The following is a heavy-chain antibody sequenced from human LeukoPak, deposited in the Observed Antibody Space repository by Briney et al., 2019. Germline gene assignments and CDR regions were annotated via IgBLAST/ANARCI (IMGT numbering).Heavy chain of an antibody. CDR1: GDSISSNSYY. J-gene: IGHJ4*02. CDR3: ASQLDDYYDSTGYYTGFIDY. V-gene: IGHV4-39*01. D-gene: IGHD3-22*01. Sequence: SETLSLTCTVSGDSISSNSYYWGWIRQPPGKGLEWVGSIYYSGNPSYNPSLKSRVTISVDPSKNQFSLSLDSVTAADTAVYYCASQLDDYYDSTGYYTGFIDYWGPGTLVTVSS. CDR2: IYYSGNP.